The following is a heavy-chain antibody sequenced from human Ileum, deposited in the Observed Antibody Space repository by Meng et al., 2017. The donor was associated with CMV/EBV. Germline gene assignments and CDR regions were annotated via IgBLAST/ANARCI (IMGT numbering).Heavy chain of an antibody. D-gene: IGHD3-16*01. J-gene: IGHJ4*02. CDR1: GFSVSSNY. CDR3: AREGAGY. V-gene: IGHV3-66*01. Sequence: EVPRVCAGRCLSQPGGSRSISCAAFGFSVSSNYMSWVRQAPGKGLEWVSVIYSGGITYYADSVKGRFTISRDNSKNTLFLQMNSLRAEDTAVYYCAREGAGYWGQGTLVTVSS. CDR2: IYSGGIT.